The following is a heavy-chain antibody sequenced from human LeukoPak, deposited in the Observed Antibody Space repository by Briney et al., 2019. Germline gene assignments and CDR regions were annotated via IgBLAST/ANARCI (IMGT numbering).Heavy chain of an antibody. CDR1: GFTFSTYW. D-gene: IGHD6-13*01. J-gene: IGHJ3*01. CDR3: AGGISATGGG. V-gene: IGHV3-74*01. Sequence: PGGSLRLSCAASGFTFSTYWMHWVRQVPGKGLVWVSRINSDGSITTYAASVKGRFTISRDNAKNTLYLQMNSLRVEDTAVYYCAGGISATGGGWGQGTMVTVSS. CDR2: INSDGSIT.